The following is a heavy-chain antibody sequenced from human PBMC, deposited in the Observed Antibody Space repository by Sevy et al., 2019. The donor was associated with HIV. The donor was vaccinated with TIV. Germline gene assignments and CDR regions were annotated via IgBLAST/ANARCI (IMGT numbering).Heavy chain of an antibody. Sequence: GGSLRLSCAASGFTFSSYAMSWVRQAPGKGLEWVSAISGSGGSTYYADSGKGRFTISRDNSKKTLNLQMNSLSAEDSAEYSCARSPLWDDDYYDSNGLYYFDYWGQGTLVTVSS. J-gene: IGHJ4*02. D-gene: IGHD3-22*01. V-gene: IGHV3-23*01. CDR2: ISGSGGST. CDR3: ARSPLWDDDYYDSNGLYYFDY. CDR1: GFTFSSYA.